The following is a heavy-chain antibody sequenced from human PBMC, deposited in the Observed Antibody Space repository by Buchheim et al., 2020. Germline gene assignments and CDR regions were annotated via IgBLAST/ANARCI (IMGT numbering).Heavy chain of an antibody. CDR2: ISYDGSNK. J-gene: IGHJ4*02. CDR3: AKGGLLWFGELSDN. V-gene: IGHV3-30*18. CDR1: GFTFSSYG. D-gene: IGHD3-10*01. Sequence: QVQLVESGGGVVQPGRSLRLSCAASGFTFSSYGMNWVRQAPGKGLEWVAVISYDGSNKYYADSVKGRFTISRDNSKNTLHPQMNSLRAEDTAVYYCAKGGLLWFGELSDNWGQGTL.